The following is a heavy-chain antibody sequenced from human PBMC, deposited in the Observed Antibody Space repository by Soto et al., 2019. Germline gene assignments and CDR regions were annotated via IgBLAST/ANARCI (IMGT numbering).Heavy chain of an antibody. Sequence: VQLVESGGGLIQAGGSLRLSCAVSGFTVSNNFMMWVRQAPGKGLEWVSLIYSGGSISYGDSVKGRFTISRDGSMNMLYLQMNSLTAEYTAVYYCARDGNGQRGSPHWGQGTLVTVSS. J-gene: IGHJ4*02. D-gene: IGHD3-16*01. CDR3: ARDGNGQRGSPH. CDR1: GFTVSNNF. CDR2: IYSGGSI. V-gene: IGHV3-53*02.